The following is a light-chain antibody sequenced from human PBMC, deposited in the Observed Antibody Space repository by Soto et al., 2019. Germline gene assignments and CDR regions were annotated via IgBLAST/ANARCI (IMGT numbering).Light chain of an antibody. CDR3: QQYNNWPPIT. CDR2: GAS. Sequence: EIVMTQSPATLSVSTGERATLSCRASQSVSSTLAWYQQKPGQAPRLLIYGASTRATGIPARFSGSGSGTEFTLTISSLQSEDFAVYYCQQYNNWPPITFAQGTRLEIK. V-gene: IGKV3-15*01. J-gene: IGKJ5*01. CDR1: QSVSST.